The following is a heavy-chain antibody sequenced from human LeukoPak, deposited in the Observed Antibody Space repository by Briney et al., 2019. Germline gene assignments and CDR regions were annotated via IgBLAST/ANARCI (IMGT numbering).Heavy chain of an antibody. CDR3: ARDGSWYDYVWGSYPNFDY. J-gene: IGHJ4*02. Sequence: QPGRSLRLSCAASGFTFRSYGMHWVRQAPGKGLEWVGVIWNDGSNKYYADSVKGRFTISRDNSKNTLYLQMNSLRAEDTAVYYCARDGSWYDYVWGSYPNFDYWGQGTLVTVSS. CDR1: GFTFRSYG. CDR2: IWNDGSNK. D-gene: IGHD3-16*02. V-gene: IGHV3-33*01.